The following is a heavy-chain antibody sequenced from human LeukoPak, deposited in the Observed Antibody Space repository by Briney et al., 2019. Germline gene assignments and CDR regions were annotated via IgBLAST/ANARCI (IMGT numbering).Heavy chain of an antibody. CDR1: GFTFSNYG. Sequence: GGSLRLSCAASGFTFSNYGMHWVRQAPGKGLEWVAVISYEASAQYYTGTVEGRFTISRDNSKNTLYLQMNSLRVEDTAEYFCAKVDSSGWYFDYWGQGTLVTVSS. J-gene: IGHJ4*02. CDR2: ISYEASAQ. CDR3: AKVDSSGWYFDY. D-gene: IGHD6-19*01. V-gene: IGHV3-30*18.